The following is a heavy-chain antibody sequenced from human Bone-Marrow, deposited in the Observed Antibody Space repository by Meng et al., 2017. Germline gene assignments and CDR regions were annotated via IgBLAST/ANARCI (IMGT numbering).Heavy chain of an antibody. V-gene: IGHV4-4*02. J-gene: IGHJ4*02. Sequence: QVQLQESGPGEVKPSGTLSLTCAVSGGSITSASWWSWVRQPPGKGLEWIGEIHLNGRPNYNPSLKSRVTISIDKSENHFSLKLTSVTAADTALYYCAREGVPYVPGDLWGQGTPVTVSS. CDR2: IHLNGRP. D-gene: IGHD2-21*01. CDR1: GGSITSASW. CDR3: AREGVPYVPGDL.